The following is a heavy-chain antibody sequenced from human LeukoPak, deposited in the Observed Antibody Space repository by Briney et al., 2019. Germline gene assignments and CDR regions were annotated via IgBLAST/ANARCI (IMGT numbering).Heavy chain of an antibody. J-gene: IGHJ4*02. CDR2: IIPIFGTA. Sequence: SVKVSCKASGGTFSSYAISWVRQAPGQGLEWMGGIIPIFGTANYAQKFQGRVTITPDESTSTAYMELSSLRSEDTAVYYCASSPRGYFDWLLYFGYWGQGTLVTVSS. D-gene: IGHD3-9*01. CDR1: GGTFSSYA. V-gene: IGHV1-69*13. CDR3: ASSPRGYFDWLLYFGY.